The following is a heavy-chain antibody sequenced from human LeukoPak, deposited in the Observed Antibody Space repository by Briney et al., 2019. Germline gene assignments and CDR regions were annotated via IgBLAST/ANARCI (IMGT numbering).Heavy chain of an antibody. J-gene: IGHJ3*02. V-gene: IGHV3-7*03. CDR1: GLTFSSYW. CDR2: IKQDGSEK. D-gene: IGHD2-15*01. CDR3: AREVDYCSGGSCYPDAFDI. Sequence: PRGSLRLSCAASGLTFSSYWMSWVRQAPGKGLEWVANIKQDGSEKYYVDSVKGRFTISRDNAKNSLYLQMNSLRAEDTAVYYCAREVDYCSGGSCYPDAFDIWGQGTMVTVSS.